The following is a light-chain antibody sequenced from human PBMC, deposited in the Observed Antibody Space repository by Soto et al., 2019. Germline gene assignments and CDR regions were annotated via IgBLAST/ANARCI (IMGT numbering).Light chain of an antibody. Sequence: QSALTQPASVSGSPGQSITISCTGTTSDVGAYNYVSWYRQHPGKPPKLMIYEVTNRPSGVSNRFSGSKSGSTASLTISGLLAEDEADYYCGSYTSSSTLVFGGGTKLTVL. V-gene: IGLV2-14*01. CDR2: EVT. CDR1: TSDVGAYNY. J-gene: IGLJ3*02. CDR3: GSYTSSSTLV.